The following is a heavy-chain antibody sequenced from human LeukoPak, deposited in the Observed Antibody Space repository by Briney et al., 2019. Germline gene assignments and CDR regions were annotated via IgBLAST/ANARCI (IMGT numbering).Heavy chain of an antibody. J-gene: IGHJ4*02. D-gene: IGHD4-17*01. Sequence: PSETLSLTCAVYGGSFSGYYWSWIRQPPGNGLEWIGEINHSGSTNYNPSLKSRVTISADTSKNQFSLKLSSVTAADTAVYYCASENTVTIIDYWGQGTLVTVSS. CDR2: INHSGST. V-gene: IGHV4-34*01. CDR3: ASENTVTIIDY. CDR1: GGSFSGYY.